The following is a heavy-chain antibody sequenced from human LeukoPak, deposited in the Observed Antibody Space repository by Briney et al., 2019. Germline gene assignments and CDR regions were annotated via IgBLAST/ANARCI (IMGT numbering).Heavy chain of an antibody. D-gene: IGHD5-18*01. J-gene: IGHJ5*02. CDR2: IIPIFGIA. Sequence: SVKVSCKASGVTFSSNAISWVRQAPGQGLEWMGRIIPIFGIANYAQKFQGRVTITADKSTSTAYMELSSLRSEDTAVYYCARERGEQLWNSFDPWGQGTLVTVSS. V-gene: IGHV1-69*04. CDR1: GVTFSSNA. CDR3: ARERGEQLWNSFDP.